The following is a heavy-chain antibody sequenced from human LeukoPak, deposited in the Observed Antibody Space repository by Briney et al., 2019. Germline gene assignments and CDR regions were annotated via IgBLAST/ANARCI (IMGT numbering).Heavy chain of an antibody. V-gene: IGHV4-39*01. D-gene: IGHD6-25*01. CDR1: GASISGGTDY. CDR3: ARRGRSGRAFDY. CDR2: IYYTGST. Sequence: LSETLSLTCSVSGASISGGTDYWGWIRQPPGKGLEWIGSIYYTGSTYDNPSLKSRVTISVDTSKNQFSLKLSSVTAADTAVYYCARRGRSGRAFDYWGQGTLVTVSS. J-gene: IGHJ4*02.